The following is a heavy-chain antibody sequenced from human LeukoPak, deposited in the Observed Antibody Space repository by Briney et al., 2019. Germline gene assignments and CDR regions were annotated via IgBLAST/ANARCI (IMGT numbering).Heavy chain of an antibody. CDR1: GFTFSSYG. J-gene: IGHJ3*02. D-gene: IGHD2-21*02. CDR2: LRYDGSNK. CDR3: ARDLQCGGDCHYDALDI. V-gene: IGHV3-30*02. Sequence: GGSLRLSCAASGFTFSSYGMHWVGRAPGKGRGWGRFLRYDGSNKYYADSVKGRFTISRDTSKNSLYLQMNSLRAEDTAVYYCARDLQCGGDCHYDALDIWGQGTWVTVSS.